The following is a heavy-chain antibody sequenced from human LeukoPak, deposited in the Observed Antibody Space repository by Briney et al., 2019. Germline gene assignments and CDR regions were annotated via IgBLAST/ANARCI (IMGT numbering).Heavy chain of an antibody. J-gene: IGHJ5*02. CDR1: GFTFSDYY. Sequence: GGSLRLSCAASGFTFSDYYMSWIRQAPGKGLEWVSYISSSGSTIYYADSVKGRFTISRDNAKNSLYLQMNSLRAEDTAVYYCARVVRWQNPRFDPWGQGTLVTVSS. CDR3: ARVVRWQNPRFDP. D-gene: IGHD3-10*01. CDR2: ISSSGSTI. V-gene: IGHV3-11*01.